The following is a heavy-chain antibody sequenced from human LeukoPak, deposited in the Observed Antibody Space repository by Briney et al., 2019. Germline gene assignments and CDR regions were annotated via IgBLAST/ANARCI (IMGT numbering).Heavy chain of an antibody. J-gene: IGHJ4*02. D-gene: IGHD6-13*01. V-gene: IGHV4-39*01. CDR2: IYYSGST. CDR1: GGSISSSSYY. Sequence: PSETLSPTCTVSGGSISSSSYYWGWIRQPPGKGLEWIGSIYYSGSTYYNPSLKSRVTISVDTSKNQFSLKLSSVTAADTAVYYCASIAAAGYYYFDYWGQGTLVTVSS. CDR3: ASIAAAGYYYFDY.